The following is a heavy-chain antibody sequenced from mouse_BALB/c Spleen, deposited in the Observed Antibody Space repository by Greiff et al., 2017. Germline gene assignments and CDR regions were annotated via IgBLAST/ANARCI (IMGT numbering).Heavy chain of an antibody. D-gene: IGHD6-2*01. CDR3: ARVDLLGGNYAMDY. CDR1: GFSLTSYG. Sequence: QVHVKQSGPGLVAPSQSLSITCTVSGFSLTSYGVHWVRQPPGKGLEWLGVIWAGGSTNYNSALMSRLSISKDNSKSQVFLKMNSLQTDDTAMYYCARVDLLGGNYAMDYWGQGTSVTVSS. V-gene: IGHV2-9*02. J-gene: IGHJ4*01. CDR2: IWAGGST.